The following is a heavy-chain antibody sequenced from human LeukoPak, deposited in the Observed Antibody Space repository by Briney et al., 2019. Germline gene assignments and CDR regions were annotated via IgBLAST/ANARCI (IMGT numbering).Heavy chain of an antibody. CDR3: ARDYDEYSFDY. V-gene: IGHV3-66*01. CDR2: IDSGGST. D-gene: IGHD3-3*01. J-gene: IGHJ4*02. CDR1: GFSVSSNY. Sequence: GGSLRLSCAASGFSVSSNYMSWVRQAPGKGLEWVSVIDSGGSTYYADSVKGRFTISRDNSKNTLYLQMNSLRAEDTAVYYCARDYDEYSFDYWGQGTLVTVSS.